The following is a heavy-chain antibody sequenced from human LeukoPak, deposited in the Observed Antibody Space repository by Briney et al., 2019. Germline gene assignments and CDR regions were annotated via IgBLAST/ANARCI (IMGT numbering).Heavy chain of an antibody. CDR3: AKDRNRITGTTGYFDY. D-gene: IGHD1-7*01. J-gene: IGHJ4*02. CDR2: FIGSGGST. Sequence: GGSLRLSCAASGFTFSSYAMSWVRQPQGKGLNWSSAFIGSGGSTYYADSVRGRFTISRDNSKNTLYLQMNSLRAEDTAVYYCAKDRNRITGTTGYFDYWGQGTLVTVSS. CDR1: GFTFSSYA. V-gene: IGHV3-23*01.